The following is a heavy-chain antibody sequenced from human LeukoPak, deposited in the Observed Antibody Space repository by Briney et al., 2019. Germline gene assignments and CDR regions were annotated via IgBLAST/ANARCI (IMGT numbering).Heavy chain of an antibody. V-gene: IGHV3-21*06. Sequence: TGGSLRLSCAASGFTFSSYSINWVRQAPGKGLEWVSSTSSSGTYTSFADSVKGRFTISRDNAKNSLFLQMNSLRPEDTAVYYCARGSMGGTFDYWGQGTLVTVSA. J-gene: IGHJ4*02. D-gene: IGHD2/OR15-2a*01. CDR1: GFTFSSYS. CDR2: TSSSGTYT. CDR3: ARGSMGGTFDY.